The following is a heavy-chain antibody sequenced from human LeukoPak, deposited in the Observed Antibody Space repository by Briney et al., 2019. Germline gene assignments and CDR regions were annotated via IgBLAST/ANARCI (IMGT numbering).Heavy chain of an antibody. D-gene: IGHD2-15*01. CDR1: GFTFSSYT. V-gene: IGHV3-30-3*01. CDR2: ISYDGSNK. CDR3: ASRLPRDAFDI. J-gene: IGHJ3*02. Sequence: PGGSLRLSWAASGFTFSSYTMHWVRQAPGKGLEWVAVISYDGSNKYYADSVKGRFTISRDNSKNTLYLQMNSLRAEDTAVYYCASRLPRDAFDIWGQGTMVTVSS.